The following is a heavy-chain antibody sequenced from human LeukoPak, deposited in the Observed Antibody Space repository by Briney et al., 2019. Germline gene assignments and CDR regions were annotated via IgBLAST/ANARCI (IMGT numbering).Heavy chain of an antibody. J-gene: IGHJ4*02. D-gene: IGHD3-3*01. CDR2: INPNSGGT. CDR1: GYTFTGYY. V-gene: IGHV1-2*02. Sequence: ASVKVSCTASGYTFTGYYMHWVRQAPGQGLEWMGWINPNSGGTNYAQKFQGRVTMTRDTSISTAYMELSRLRSDDTAVYYCAREFYEKLEHFDYWGQGTLVTVSS. CDR3: AREFYEKLEHFDY.